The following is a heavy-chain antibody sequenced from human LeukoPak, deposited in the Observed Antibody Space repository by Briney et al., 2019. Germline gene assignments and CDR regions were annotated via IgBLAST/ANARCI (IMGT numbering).Heavy chain of an antibody. J-gene: IGHJ4*02. V-gene: IGHV4-59*08. CDR3: ARHGPSRITMTH. D-gene: IGHD3-22*01. CDR2: IFYSGST. Sequence: SETLSLTCTVSGGSISSYYWSWIRQPPGKGLEWIGYIFYSGSTTYNPSRKSRVTILVDTSKNQFYLKLNSVTAAATAMYYCARHGPSRITMTHWGQGTLVTVSS. CDR1: GGSISSYY.